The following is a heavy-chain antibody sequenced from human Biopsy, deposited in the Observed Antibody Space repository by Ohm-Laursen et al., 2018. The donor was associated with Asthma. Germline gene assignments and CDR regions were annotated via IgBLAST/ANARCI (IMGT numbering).Heavy chain of an antibody. CDR3: ARQSGQDYGDSSGFDI. D-gene: IGHD3-22*01. J-gene: IGHJ3*02. CDR2: VSSDGHNK. CDR1: GLNLEDYV. V-gene: IGHV3-30*03. Sequence: SLRLSCAASGLNLEDYVMHWVRQAPGKGLEWVALVSSDGHNKYYEDSVKGRFTISRDNSRNRLYLQINRLTVEDSAVYFCARQSGQDYGDSSGFDIWGQGTKVAVSS.